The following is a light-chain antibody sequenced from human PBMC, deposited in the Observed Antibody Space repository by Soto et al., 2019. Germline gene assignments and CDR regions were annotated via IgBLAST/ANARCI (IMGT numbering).Light chain of an antibody. CDR2: AAS. CDR3: MQDYNYPRT. Sequence: AIQMTQSPSSLSASVGDRVTITCRASQGIRNDLGWYQQKPGHAPKVLIYAASTLQSGVPSRFSGSGSGTDFTLTITSLQPEDFATYYCMQDYNYPRTFGQGTKVEIK. V-gene: IGKV1-6*01. CDR1: QGIRND. J-gene: IGKJ1*01.